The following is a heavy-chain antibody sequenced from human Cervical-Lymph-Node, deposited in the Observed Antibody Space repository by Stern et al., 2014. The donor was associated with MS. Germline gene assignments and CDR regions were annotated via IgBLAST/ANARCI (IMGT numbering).Heavy chain of an antibody. J-gene: IGHJ1*01. D-gene: IGHD5-24*01. CDR2: IIPIFGTA. V-gene: IGHV1-69*01. CDR3: ARDVLRDGSSAS. Sequence: QVQLVESGAEVKKHGSSVKVSCKASGGTFSRYTLSWVRQAPGQGLEWMGGIIPIFGTANYAQKFQGRVTITADESTSTAYMELSSLRSGDTAIYYCARDVLRDGSSASWGQGTLVTVSS. CDR1: GGTFSRYT.